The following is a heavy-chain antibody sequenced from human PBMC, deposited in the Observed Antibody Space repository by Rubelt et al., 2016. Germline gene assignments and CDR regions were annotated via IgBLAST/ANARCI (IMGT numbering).Heavy chain of an antibody. CDR2: INPNSGGT. V-gene: IGHV1-2*02. J-gene: IGHJ4*02. D-gene: IGHD5-18*01. Sequence: GLEWMGWINPNSGGTNYAQKFQGRVTMTRDTSISTAYMELSRLRSDDTAAYYCARDRPNVDTAMAFDYWGQGTLVTVSS. CDR3: ARDRPNVDTAMAFDY.